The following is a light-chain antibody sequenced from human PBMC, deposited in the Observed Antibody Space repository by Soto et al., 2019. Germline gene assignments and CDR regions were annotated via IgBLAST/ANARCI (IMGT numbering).Light chain of an antibody. J-gene: IGKJ4*01. CDR3: QQYNKWPLT. CDR1: QSVAGN. V-gene: IGKV3-15*01. CDR2: GAF. Sequence: EIVMTQSPATLSVSPGEGATLSCWASQSVAGNLAWYQQKPGQAPRLLIYGAFTRDTGIPATFSGSGSGTEFTLTISSLQSEDFAVYYCQQYNKWPLTFGGGTKVEIK.